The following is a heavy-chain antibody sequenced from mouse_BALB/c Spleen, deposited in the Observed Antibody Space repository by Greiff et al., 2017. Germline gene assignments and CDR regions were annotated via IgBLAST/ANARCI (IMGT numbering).Heavy chain of an antibody. CDR2: IDPANGDT. CDR1: GFNIKDTY. D-gene: IGHD1-2*01. CDR3: VLRLRD. V-gene: IGHV14-3*02. J-gene: IGHJ2*01. Sequence: EVKLVESGAELVKPGASVKLSCTASGFNIKDTYMHWVKQRPEQGLEWIGRIDPANGDTKYDPKFQGKATITADTSSNTAYLQLSSLTSEDTAVYYCVLRLRDWGQGTTLTVSS.